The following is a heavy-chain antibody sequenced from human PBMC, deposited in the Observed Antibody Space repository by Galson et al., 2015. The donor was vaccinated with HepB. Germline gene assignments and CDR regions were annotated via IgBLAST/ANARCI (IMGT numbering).Heavy chain of an antibody. CDR2: IHYSGST. CDR3: ARDPGRGGATTSSRTGRAPDDC. J-gene: IGHJ4*02. CDR1: GDSISGSMYF. V-gene: IGHV4-39*07. D-gene: IGHD2/OR15-2a*01. Sequence: SETLSLTCSVSGDSISGSMYFWGWIRQPPGKGLEWIGSIHYSGSTYFNPSLKSRVTISVDTSKNHFSLKLSSVTAADSAVYYCARDPGRGGATTSSRTGRAPDDCWGRGILVTVSS.